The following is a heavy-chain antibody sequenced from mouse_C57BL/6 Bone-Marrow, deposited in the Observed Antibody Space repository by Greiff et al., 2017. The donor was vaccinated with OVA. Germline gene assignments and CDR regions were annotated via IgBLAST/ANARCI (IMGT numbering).Heavy chain of an antibody. CDR2: ISYSGST. CDR1: GYSITSGYD. D-gene: IGHD2-3*01. J-gene: IGHJ2*01. CDR3: ARSPMGGYFDY. Sequence: DVHLVESGPGMVKPSQSLSLTCTVTGYSITSGYDWHWIRHFPGNKLEWMGYISYSGSTNYNPSLKSRISITHDTSKNHFFLKLNSVTTEDTATYYCARSPMGGYFDYWGQGTTLTVSS. V-gene: IGHV3-1*01.